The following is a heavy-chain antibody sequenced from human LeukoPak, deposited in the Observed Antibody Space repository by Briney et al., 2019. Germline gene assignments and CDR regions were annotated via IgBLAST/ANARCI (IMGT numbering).Heavy chain of an antibody. D-gene: IGHD2-2*02. J-gene: IGHJ5*02. V-gene: IGHV1-8*01. CDR2: MNPNSGNT. CDR1: GYTFTSYD. Sequence: ASVKVSCKASGYTFTSYDINRVRQATGQGLEWMGWMNPNSGNTGYAQKFQGRVTMTRNTSISTAYMELSSLRSEDTAVYYCARGLHCSSTSCYNLDWFDPWGQGTLVTVSS. CDR3: ARGLHCSSTSCYNLDWFDP.